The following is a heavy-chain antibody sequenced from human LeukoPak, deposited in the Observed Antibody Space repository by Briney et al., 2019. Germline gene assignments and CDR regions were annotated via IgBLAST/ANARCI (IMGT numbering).Heavy chain of an antibody. CDR1: GGSFSGYY. D-gene: IGHD2-15*01. J-gene: IGHJ1*01. Sequence: PSETLSLTYAVYGGSFSGYYWSWIRQPPGKGLEWIGEINHSGSIIYNPSLKSRVTISVDTSKNHLSLRLTSVTAADMAVYYCAREAQYCSGSSCYGGYFQHWGQGTLVTVSS. CDR3: AREAQYCSGSSCYGGYFQH. V-gene: IGHV4-34*01. CDR2: INHSGSI.